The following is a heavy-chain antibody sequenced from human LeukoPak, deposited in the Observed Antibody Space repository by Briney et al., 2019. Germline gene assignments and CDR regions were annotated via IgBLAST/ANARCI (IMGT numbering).Heavy chain of an antibody. J-gene: IGHJ5*02. Sequence: ASVKVSCKASGYTFTSYDINWVRQATGQGLEWMGWMNPNSGNTGYAQKFQGRVTMTRNTSISTAYMELSSPRSEDTAVYYCARGSPIDFWSGYWYWFDPWGQGTLVTVSS. V-gene: IGHV1-8*01. D-gene: IGHD3-3*01. CDR3: ARGSPIDFWSGYWYWFDP. CDR2: MNPNSGNT. CDR1: GYTFTSYD.